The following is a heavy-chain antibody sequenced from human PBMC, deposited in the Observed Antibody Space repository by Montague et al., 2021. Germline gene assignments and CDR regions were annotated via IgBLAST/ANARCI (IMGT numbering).Heavy chain of an antibody. CDR1: SGSINSFS. CDR3: ARRGRPMGLYHFDY. J-gene: IGHJ4*02. CDR2: LYDSGDT. V-gene: IGHV4-59*03. D-gene: IGHD2-8*01. Sequence: SETLSLTCIVSSGSINSFSWSWIRQAPGKALEWIGHLYDSGDTYYNPSLHSRLTFSLDTSRNQFFLRLTSVTAADTAVYYRARRGRPMGLYHFDYWGQGTLVTVSS.